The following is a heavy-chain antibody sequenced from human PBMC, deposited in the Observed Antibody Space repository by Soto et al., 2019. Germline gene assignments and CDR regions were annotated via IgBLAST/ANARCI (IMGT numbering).Heavy chain of an antibody. Sequence: QVQLVQSGAEVKKPGASVKISCKASGYTFTTYVLNWVRQAPGQGLEWVGWVSAKNGNTNYAQKLQGRVSMTTDTSTTTAYMELRSLRSDDTGVYYCARHHTDGYYHCFGLDVWGQGTTVIVSS. CDR2: VSAKNGNT. CDR3: ARHHTDGYYHCFGLDV. CDR1: GYTFTTYV. J-gene: IGHJ6*02. V-gene: IGHV1-18*01. D-gene: IGHD2-8*02.